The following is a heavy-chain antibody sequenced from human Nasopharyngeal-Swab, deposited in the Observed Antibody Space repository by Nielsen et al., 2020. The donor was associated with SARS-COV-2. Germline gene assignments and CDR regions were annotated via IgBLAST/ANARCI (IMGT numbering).Heavy chain of an antibody. J-gene: IGHJ4*02. Sequence: WVRQAPGQGLEWMGRIIPTAGFANYAHQFQGRITITAGKSTSTSYMELSSLRSEDTAVYYCARDKRIYFDTSGHLDYWGQGTLVTGLL. V-gene: IGHV1-69*04. CDR2: IIPTAGFA. CDR3: ARDKRIYFDTSGHLDY. D-gene: IGHD3-22*01.